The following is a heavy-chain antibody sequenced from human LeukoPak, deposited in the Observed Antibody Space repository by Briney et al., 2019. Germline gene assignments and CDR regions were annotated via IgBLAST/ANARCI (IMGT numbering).Heavy chain of an antibody. CDR2: INSNSNYM. Sequence: GGSLRLSCAASGFIFSYYSMNWVRQAPGKGLEWVSSINSNSNYMSYADSVKGRFTISRDNAKNSLYLQMTSLRAEDTAVYYCARDSRDLEYSSSSGLGYWGQGTLVTVSS. CDR3: ARDSRDLEYSSSSGLGY. V-gene: IGHV3-21*01. J-gene: IGHJ4*02. D-gene: IGHD6-6*01. CDR1: GFIFSYYS.